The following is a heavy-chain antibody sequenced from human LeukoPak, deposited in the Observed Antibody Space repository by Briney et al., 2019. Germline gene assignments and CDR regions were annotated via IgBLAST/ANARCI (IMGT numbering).Heavy chain of an antibody. Sequence: SQTLSLTYAISGDSFKQSPSRGVEWLGRTYYRAKWYNDYAVSVKGRITISADTSKNQFSLPLNSATPEDTAVYYCARSISGLADWGQGTLVTVPS. V-gene: IGHV6-1*01. D-gene: IGHD2-2*02. CDR1: GDSF. CDR3: ARSISGLAD. J-gene: IGHJ4*02. CDR2: TYYRAKWYN.